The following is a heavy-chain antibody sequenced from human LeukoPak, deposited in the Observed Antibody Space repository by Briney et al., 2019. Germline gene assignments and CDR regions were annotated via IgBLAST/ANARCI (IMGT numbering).Heavy chain of an antibody. V-gene: IGHV3-13*01. D-gene: IGHD2-15*01. J-gene: IGHJ3*02. CDR1: GFTFSTYD. Sequence: GGSLRLSCAASGFTFSTYDMHWVRRATGKGLEWVSAIATGGDTFYSASVKGRFTISRQNAKSSLYLQMNSLRAGDTAAYYCARGGRDGFDIWGQETRVTVSS. CDR2: IATGGDT. CDR3: ARGGRDGFDI.